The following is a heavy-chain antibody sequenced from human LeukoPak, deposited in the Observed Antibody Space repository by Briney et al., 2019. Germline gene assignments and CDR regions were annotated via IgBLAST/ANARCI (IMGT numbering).Heavy chain of an antibody. Sequence: GGSLRLSCAASGFTFSSYAMGWVRQAPGKGLEWVSAISGSGGSTYYADSVKGRFTISGDNSKNTLYLQMNSLRAEDTAVYYCAKDLKYCSGGSCYYYYYGMDVWGQGTTVTVSS. CDR2: ISGSGGST. V-gene: IGHV3-23*01. CDR1: GFTFSSYA. J-gene: IGHJ6*02. CDR3: AKDLKYCSGGSCYYYYYGMDV. D-gene: IGHD2-15*01.